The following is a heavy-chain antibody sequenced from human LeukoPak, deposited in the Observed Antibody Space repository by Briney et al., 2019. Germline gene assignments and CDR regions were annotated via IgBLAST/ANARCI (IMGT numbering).Heavy chain of an antibody. Sequence: RGSLRLSCAASGFAFSSFGMHWVRQAPGKGLEWLAVIWYDGSIKYYADSVKGRFTISRDNSKNTLYLQMNSLRAEDTAVYYCARDPQQWLVSYFDNWGQGILVTVSS. CDR3: ARDPQQWLVSYFDN. CDR2: IWYDGSIK. D-gene: IGHD6-19*01. CDR1: GFAFSSFG. J-gene: IGHJ4*02. V-gene: IGHV3-33*01.